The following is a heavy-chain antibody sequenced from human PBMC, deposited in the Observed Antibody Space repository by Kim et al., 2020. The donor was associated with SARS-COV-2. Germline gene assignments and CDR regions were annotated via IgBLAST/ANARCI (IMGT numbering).Heavy chain of an antibody. Sequence: SETLSLTCTVSGGSISSYYWSWIRQPPGKGLEWIGYIYYSGSTNYNPSLKSRVTISVDTSKNQFSLKLSSVTAADTAVYYCARDFGGYNFMSYWYFDLWGRGTLVTVSS. CDR3: ARDFGGYNFMSYWYFDL. CDR2: IYYSGST. CDR1: GGSISSYY. D-gene: IGHD5-12*01. V-gene: IGHV4-59*01. J-gene: IGHJ2*01.